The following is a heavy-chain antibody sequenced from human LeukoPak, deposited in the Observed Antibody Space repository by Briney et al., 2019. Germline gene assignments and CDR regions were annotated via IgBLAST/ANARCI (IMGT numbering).Heavy chain of an antibody. CDR1: GFTFSSYS. Sequence: PGGSLRLSCAASGFTFSSYSMNWVRQAPGKGLEWVSYISSSSSTIYYADSVKGRFTISRDNAKNSLYLQMNSLRAEDTAVYYCARYERIAVAARIYYYYGMDVWGQGTTVTVSS. V-gene: IGHV3-48*01. CDR3: ARYERIAVAARIYYYYGMDV. J-gene: IGHJ6*02. CDR2: ISSSSSTI. D-gene: IGHD6-19*01.